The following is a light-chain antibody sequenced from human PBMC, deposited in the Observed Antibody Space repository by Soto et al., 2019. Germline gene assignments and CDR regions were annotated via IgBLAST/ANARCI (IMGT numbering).Light chain of an antibody. J-gene: IGKJ4*01. CDR1: QSVNNY. Sequence: EIVLKQSPGTLSLSPGERATLSCRASQSVNNYLAWYQQKPGQVPRLLIYDASNRATGIPARFSGSGSGTDFTLTISSIEPEDSAVYYCQQRGNWPWLTFGGGTRVEIK. CDR2: DAS. V-gene: IGKV3-11*01. CDR3: QQRGNWPWLT.